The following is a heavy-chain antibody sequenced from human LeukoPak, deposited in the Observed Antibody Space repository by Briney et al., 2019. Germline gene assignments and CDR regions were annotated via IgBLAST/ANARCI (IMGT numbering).Heavy chain of an antibody. CDR2: IYTSGST. D-gene: IGHD5-18*01. J-gene: IGHJ4*02. CDR1: GGSISSGSYY. V-gene: IGHV4-61*02. Sequence: SQTLSLTCTVSGGSISSGSYYWSWIRQPAGKGLEWIGRIYTSGSTNYNPSLKSRVTISVDTSKNQFSLKLSSVTAADTAVYYCARDGIQLWSPYFDYWGQGTLVTVSS. CDR3: ARDGIQLWSPYFDY.